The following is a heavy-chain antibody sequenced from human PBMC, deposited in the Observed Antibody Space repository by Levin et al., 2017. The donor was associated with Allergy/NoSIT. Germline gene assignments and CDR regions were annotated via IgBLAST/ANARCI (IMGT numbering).Heavy chain of an antibody. D-gene: IGHD6-13*01. J-gene: IGHJ4*02. CDR2: ISYDGSNK. V-gene: IGHV3-30*04. Sequence: GESLKISCAASGFTFSSYAMHWVRQAPGKGLEWVAVISYDGSNKYYADSVKGRFTISRDNSKNTLYLQMNSLRAEDTAVYYCARGYSSFGFDWGQGTLVTVSS. CDR1: GFTFSSYA. CDR3: ARGYSSFGFD.